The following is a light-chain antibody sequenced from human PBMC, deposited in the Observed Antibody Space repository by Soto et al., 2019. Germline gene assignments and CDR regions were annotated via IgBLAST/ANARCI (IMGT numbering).Light chain of an antibody. CDR2: AAS. V-gene: IGKV1-39*01. CDR3: QQSYTTPIT. Sequence: DIQMTQSPSSLSAYVGDRVTITCRASETVSTYLHWYQQKPGKAPKVLISAASRLKSGVPSRFSGSGSETVFTLTITSLQPEDSATYYCQQSYTTPITFGQGTRLEI. CDR1: ETVSTY. J-gene: IGKJ5*01.